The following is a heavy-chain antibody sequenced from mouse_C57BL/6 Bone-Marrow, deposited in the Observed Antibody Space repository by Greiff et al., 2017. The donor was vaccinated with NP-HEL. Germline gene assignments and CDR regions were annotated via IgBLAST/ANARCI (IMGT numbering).Heavy chain of an antibody. CDR2: IDPNSGGT. CDR1: GYTFTSYW. V-gene: IGHV1-72*01. CDR3: ERNYGSSYVGYFDV. D-gene: IGHD1-1*01. Sequence: QVQLQQPGAELVKPGASVKLSCKASGYTFTSYWMHWVKQRPGRGLEWIGRIDPNSGGTKYNEKLKSKATLTVDKPSSTAYMQLSSLTSEDSAVYYCERNYGSSYVGYFDVWGTGTTVTVSS. J-gene: IGHJ1*03.